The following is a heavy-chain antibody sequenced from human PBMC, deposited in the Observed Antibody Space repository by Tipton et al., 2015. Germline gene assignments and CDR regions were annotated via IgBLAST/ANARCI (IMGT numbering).Heavy chain of an antibody. CDR1: GYTFTSYY. CDR3: ARRGSSSGNYYYGMDV. CDR2: INPSGGLT. V-gene: IGHV1-46*01. D-gene: IGHD3-22*01. Sequence: QSGAEVKKPGASVKVSCKASGYTFTSYYVHWVRQAPGQGLEWMGIINPSGGLTIYAQKFQGRVIMTRDTSTSTVYMEVSGLRSEDTAVYYCARRGSSSGNYYYGMDVWGQGTTVTVSS. J-gene: IGHJ6*02.